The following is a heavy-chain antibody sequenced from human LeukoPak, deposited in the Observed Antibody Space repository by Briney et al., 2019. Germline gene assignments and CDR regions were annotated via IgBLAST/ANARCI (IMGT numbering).Heavy chain of an antibody. Sequence: GGSLRLSCAASGFTVRSSYVSWVRQAPGDGLEWVSFIYKSGDTYYADSVQGRFIISRDNSKNTVYLQMNSLRAEDTAVYYCARNTDYRFDYWGQGTRVTVSS. V-gene: IGHV3-66*01. CDR3: ARNTDYRFDY. CDR1: GFTVRSSY. CDR2: IYKSGDT. D-gene: IGHD5-12*01. J-gene: IGHJ4*02.